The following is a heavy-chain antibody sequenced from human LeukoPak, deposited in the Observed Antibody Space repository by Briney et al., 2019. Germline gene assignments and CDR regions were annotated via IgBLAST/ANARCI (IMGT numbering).Heavy chain of an antibody. Sequence: SETLSLTCTVSGGSISSSSYYWGWIRQPPGKGLEWIGNIYYSGSTNYKPSLKSRVTISVDTSKKQFSLKLSSVTAADTAVYYCARAGYGDSDFDYWGQGTLVTVSS. D-gene: IGHD4-17*01. V-gene: IGHV4-39*01. CDR1: GGSISSSSYY. J-gene: IGHJ4*02. CDR2: IYYSGST. CDR3: ARAGYGDSDFDY.